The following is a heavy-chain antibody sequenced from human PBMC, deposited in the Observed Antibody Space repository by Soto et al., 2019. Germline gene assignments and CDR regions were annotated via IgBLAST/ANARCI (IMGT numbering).Heavy chain of an antibody. J-gene: IGHJ5*02. Sequence: SDTLALSCNVSGVSIGDYYLTWVRQSPEKGLEWIGYMYYNGNINYNPSLKSRVTISIDTSKNQFSLTLKSVTAADTAVYYCASGGNWFDPWGQGVLVTVSS. CDR3: ASGGNWFDP. D-gene: IGHD3-16*01. V-gene: IGHV4-59*01. CDR2: MYYNGNI. CDR1: GVSIGDYY.